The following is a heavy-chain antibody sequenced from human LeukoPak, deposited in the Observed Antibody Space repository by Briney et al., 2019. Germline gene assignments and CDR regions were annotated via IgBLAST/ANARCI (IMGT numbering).Heavy chain of an antibody. D-gene: IGHD3-10*01. V-gene: IGHV4-34*01. CDR1: GGSFSGYY. CDR3: ARGQILWFGELPYFDY. CDR2: INHSGST. J-gene: IGHJ4*02. Sequence: SETLSLTCAVYGGSFSGYYWSWIRQPPGKGLEWIGEINHSGSTNYNPSLKSRVTISVDTSKNQFSLKLSSVTAADTAVYYCARGQILWFGELPYFDYWGQGTLVTVSS.